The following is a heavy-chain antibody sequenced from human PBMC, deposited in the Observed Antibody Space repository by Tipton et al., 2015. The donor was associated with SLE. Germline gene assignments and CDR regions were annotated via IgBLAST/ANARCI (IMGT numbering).Heavy chain of an antibody. Sequence: TLSLTCTVSGDSISTYYWSWIRQPPGKGLEWIGYISYSGSTNYNPSLKSRVTISLDTSTNQFSLKLSSVTAADTAVYYCATAGGSGSNDAFDIWGQGTMVTVSS. CDR1: GDSISTYY. V-gene: IGHV4-59*12. D-gene: IGHD3-10*01. CDR2: ISYSGST. J-gene: IGHJ3*02. CDR3: ATAGGSGSNDAFDI.